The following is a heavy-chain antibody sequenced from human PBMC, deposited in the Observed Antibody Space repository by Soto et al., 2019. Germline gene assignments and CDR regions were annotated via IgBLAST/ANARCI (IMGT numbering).Heavy chain of an antibody. J-gene: IGHJ6*02. CDR2: IIPIFGKA. CDR3: ARTKSPGATYYYYGMDV. CDR1: GGTFSSYA. D-gene: IGHD1-26*01. V-gene: IGHV1-69*13. Sequence: GASVKVSCKAPGGTFSSYAISWVRQAPGQGLEWMGGIIPIFGKANYAQKFQGRVTITADESTSTAYMELSSLRSEDTAVYYCARTKSPGATYYYYGMDVWGQGTTVTVSS.